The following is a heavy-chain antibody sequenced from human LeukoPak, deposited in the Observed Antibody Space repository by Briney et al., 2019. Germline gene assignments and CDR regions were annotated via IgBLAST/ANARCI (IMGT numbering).Heavy chain of an antibody. CDR3: ARGYCTSTSCSYPPFSNHFDY. Sequence: ASVKVSCKTSGYTFTNYAIHWVRQAPGQRLEWMGWINAGYGNTKYSQKFQGRVAITTDESTSTAYMELSSLRSEDTAMYYCARGYCTSTSCSYPPFSNHFDYWGQGTLVTVSS. CDR2: INAGYGNT. CDR1: GYTFTNYA. J-gene: IGHJ4*02. V-gene: IGHV1-3*01. D-gene: IGHD2-2*01.